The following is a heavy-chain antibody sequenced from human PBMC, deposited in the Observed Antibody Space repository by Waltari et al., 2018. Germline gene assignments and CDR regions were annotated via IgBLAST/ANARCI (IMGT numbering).Heavy chain of an antibody. CDR1: GGTFSSYT. CDR3: ARSLVVVAAMNY. CDR2: IIPILGIA. J-gene: IGHJ4*02. V-gene: IGHV1-69*02. Sequence: QVQLVQSGAEVKKPGSSVKVSCKASGGTFSSYTISWVRQAPGQGLEWIGRIIPILGIANYAQKFQGRVTITADKSTSTAYMELSSLRAEDTAVYYCARSLVVVAAMNYWGQGTLVTVSS. D-gene: IGHD2-15*01.